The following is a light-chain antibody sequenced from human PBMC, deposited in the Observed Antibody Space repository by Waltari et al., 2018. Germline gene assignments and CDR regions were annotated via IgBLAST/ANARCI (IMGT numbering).Light chain of an antibody. V-gene: IGKV1D-16*01. CDR2: AAS. Sequence: DIQMTQSPSSLSASVGDKVTISCHASQDISSWLAWYQQQPGKAPKPLIYAASSLQSGVPSRFSGSGSGTDYTLTIRSLQPEDFATYFCQQYSDLPFSFGQGTKVEV. CDR3: QQYSDLPFS. CDR1: QDISSW. J-gene: IGKJ2*03.